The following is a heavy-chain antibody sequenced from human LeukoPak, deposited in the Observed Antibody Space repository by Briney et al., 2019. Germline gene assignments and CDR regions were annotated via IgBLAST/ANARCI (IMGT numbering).Heavy chain of an antibody. CDR3: AKGGGDYLIYYGMAV. CDR1: GFTFSSYA. Sequence: PGGSLRLSCAASGFTFSSYAMSWVRQAPGEGRECVSGVSSSGRSTYYADSVKGRFTISRDNSKNTLYLQMNTLRAEDTAVYYCAKGGGDYLIYYGMAVWGQGTTVTVSS. V-gene: IGHV3-23*01. D-gene: IGHD4-17*01. J-gene: IGHJ6*02. CDR2: VSSSGRST.